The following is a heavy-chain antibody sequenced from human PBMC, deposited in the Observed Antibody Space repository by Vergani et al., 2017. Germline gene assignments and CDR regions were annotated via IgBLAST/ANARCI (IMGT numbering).Heavy chain of an antibody. CDR2: MDYSGST. D-gene: IGHD2-15*01. Sequence: QVQLQESGPGLVKPSETLSLTCTVSGDSVISTDYHWGWIRQPPGKGLVWIGSMDYSGSTSYNPSLGSRISISFETPKNQFSLRLTSVTAADTAVYYCASKRGACRAAYCHSYDFWGPGTLVGVSS. CDR3: ASKRGACRAAYCHSYDF. CDR1: GDSVISTDYH. J-gene: IGHJ4*02. V-gene: IGHV4-39*01.